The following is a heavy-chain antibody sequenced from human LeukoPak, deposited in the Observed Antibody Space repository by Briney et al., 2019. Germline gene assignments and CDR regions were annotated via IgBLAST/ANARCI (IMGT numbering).Heavy chain of an antibody. CDR3: AKDQDYYDSSGLFDY. Sequence: PGGSLRLSRAASGFTFSSYGMHWVRQAPGKGLEWVAVISYDGSNKYYADSVKGRFTISRDNSKNTLYLQMNSLRAEDTAVYYCAKDQDYYDSSGLFDYWGQGTLVTVSS. D-gene: IGHD3-22*01. CDR2: ISYDGSNK. V-gene: IGHV3-30*18. J-gene: IGHJ4*02. CDR1: GFTFSSYG.